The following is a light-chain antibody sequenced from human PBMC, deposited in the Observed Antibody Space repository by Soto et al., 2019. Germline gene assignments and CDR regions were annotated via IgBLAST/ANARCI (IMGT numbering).Light chain of an antibody. CDR2: EVS. Sequence: QSARTQPASVSGSPGQSITISCTGTTSDVGTYKFVSWYQQHPGIAPKLMIYEVSERPSGVSNRFSGSKSGNTASLTISGLQAEDEADYYCCSHAGSHVIFGGGTKVTVL. V-gene: IGLV2-23*02. CDR1: TSDVGTYKF. CDR3: CSHAGSHVI. J-gene: IGLJ2*01.